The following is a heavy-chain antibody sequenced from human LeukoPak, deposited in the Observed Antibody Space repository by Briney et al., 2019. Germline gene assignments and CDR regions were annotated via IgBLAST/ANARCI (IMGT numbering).Heavy chain of an antibody. Sequence: GGSLRLSCAASGFTFSSYTMNWVRQAPGKGLEWVSSISSSSDDIYYADSVKGRFTISRDNAKNSLFLQVNSLRAEDTAVYYCARAPVWSGGRGDFDYWGQGTLVTVSS. J-gene: IGHJ4*02. D-gene: IGHD2-15*01. CDR3: ARAPVWSGGRGDFDY. V-gene: IGHV3-21*04. CDR2: ISSSSDDI. CDR1: GFTFSSYT.